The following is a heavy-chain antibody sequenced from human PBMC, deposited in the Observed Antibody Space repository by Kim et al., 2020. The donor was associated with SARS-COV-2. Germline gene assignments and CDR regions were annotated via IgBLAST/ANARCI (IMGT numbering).Heavy chain of an antibody. D-gene: IGHD3-10*01. CDR3: ARGPGSRHYFDS. J-gene: IGHJ4*02. V-gene: IGHV4-59*09. Sequence: TNHNPSLQSRVTKSVDTSKNQFSLRLSSLIAADTAVYYGARGPGSRHYFDSWGQGTLVSVSS. CDR2: T.